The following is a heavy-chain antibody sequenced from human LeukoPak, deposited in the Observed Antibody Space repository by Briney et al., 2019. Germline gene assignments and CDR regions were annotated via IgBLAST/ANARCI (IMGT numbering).Heavy chain of an antibody. Sequence: SVKVSCKASGGTFSSYAISWVRQAPGQGLEWMGRIIPILGIANYAQKFQGRVTITADKSTSTAYMELSSLRSEGTAVYYCASSVVGATTVTWFDPWGQGTLVTVSS. J-gene: IGHJ5*02. V-gene: IGHV1-69*04. D-gene: IGHD1-26*01. CDR3: ASSVVGATTVTWFDP. CDR1: GGTFSSYA. CDR2: IIPILGIA.